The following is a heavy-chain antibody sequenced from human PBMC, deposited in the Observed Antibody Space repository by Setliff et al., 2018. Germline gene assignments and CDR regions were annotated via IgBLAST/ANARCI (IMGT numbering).Heavy chain of an antibody. CDR3: ANPTRGTYHYNGMDV. CDR1: GFTFSSYA. J-gene: IGHJ6*02. Sequence: GGSLRLSCAASGFTFSSYAMSWVRQAPGKGLERVSGISGSGGSTYYADSVKGRFTISRDNSKNTLYLQMNSLRAEDTAVYYCANPTRGTYHYNGMDVWGQGTTVTVSS. V-gene: IGHV3-23*01. CDR2: ISGSGGST. D-gene: IGHD1-1*01.